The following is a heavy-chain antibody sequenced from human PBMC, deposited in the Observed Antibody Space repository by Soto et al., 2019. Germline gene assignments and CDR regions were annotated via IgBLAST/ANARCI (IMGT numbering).Heavy chain of an antibody. D-gene: IGHD4-17*01. J-gene: IGHJ6*02. V-gene: IGHV4-31*03. CDR3: ARVNLDYVTGMDV. CDR1: GGSISDY. Sequence: QVHLQESGLGLVKPSQTLSLTCTVSGGSISDYWSWVRQHPGKGLEWIGYIYNSGTTYYNPSLKSRLTMSVDTSKNQFSLQLSSVTAADTAVYYCARVNLDYVTGMDVWGQGTTVTVSS. CDR2: IYNSGTT.